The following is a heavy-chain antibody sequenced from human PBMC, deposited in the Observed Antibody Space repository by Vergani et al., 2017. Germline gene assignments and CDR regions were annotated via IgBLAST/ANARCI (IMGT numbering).Heavy chain of an antibody. CDR2: ISAYNGNT. D-gene: IGHD6-19*01. Sequence: QVQLVQSGAEVKKPGSSVKVSCKASGGTFSSYAISWVRQAPGQGLEWMGWISAYNGNTNYAQKLQGRVTMTTDKSTSTAYMELRSLRSDDTAVYYCASLSSGQVQYGMDVWGQGTTVTVSS. CDR1: GGTFSSYA. V-gene: IGHV1-18*01. CDR3: ASLSSGQVQYGMDV. J-gene: IGHJ6*02.